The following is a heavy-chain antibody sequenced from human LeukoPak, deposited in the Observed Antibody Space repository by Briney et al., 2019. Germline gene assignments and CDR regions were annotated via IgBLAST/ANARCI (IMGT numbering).Heavy chain of an antibody. CDR2: MKQDGSEK. CDR1: GFSFSTYW. D-gene: IGHD3-10*01. J-gene: IGHJ4*02. V-gene: IGHV3-7*03. CDR3: ASPNYYGSGSYYNGFDY. Sequence: GGSLRLSCAASGFSFSTYWMTWVRQAPGKGLEWVANMKQDGSEKYYVDSVKGRFTISRDNSKNTLYLQMNSLRAEDTAVYYCASPNYYGSGSYYNGFDYWGQGTLVTVSS.